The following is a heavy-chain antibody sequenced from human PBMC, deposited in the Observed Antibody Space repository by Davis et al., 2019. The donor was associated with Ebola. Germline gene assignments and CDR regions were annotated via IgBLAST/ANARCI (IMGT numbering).Heavy chain of an antibody. CDR1: GYSISSGYY. Sequence: MPSETLSLTCTVSGYSISSGYYWGWIRQPPGKGLEWIGSIYHSGSTYYNPSLKSRVTISVDTSKNQFSLKLSSVTAADTAVYYCARLVALYDNSGYAYLDYWGQGILVTVSS. D-gene: IGHD3-22*01. J-gene: IGHJ4*02. V-gene: IGHV4-38-2*02. CDR2: IYHSGST. CDR3: ARLVALYDNSGYAYLDY.